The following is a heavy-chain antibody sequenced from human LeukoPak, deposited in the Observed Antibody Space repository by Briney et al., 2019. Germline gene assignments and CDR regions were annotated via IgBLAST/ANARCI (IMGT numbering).Heavy chain of an antibody. CDR3: ARSTTPNENEYFEH. V-gene: IGHV1-2*02. D-gene: IGHD2/OR15-2a*01. CDR2: INPNSGGT. J-gene: IGHJ1*01. Sequence: ASVKVSCKASGYTFTGYYIHWVRQAPGQGLEWMGWINPNSGGTNHIQKFQGRVTMTRDTSISTAYMELSRLRSDDTAVYYCARSTTPNENEYFEHWGQGTLVTVSS. CDR1: GYTFTGYY.